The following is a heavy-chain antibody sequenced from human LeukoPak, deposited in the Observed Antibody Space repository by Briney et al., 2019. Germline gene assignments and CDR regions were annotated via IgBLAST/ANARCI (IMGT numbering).Heavy chain of an antibody. V-gene: IGHV1-46*01. J-gene: IGHJ4*02. CDR1: GYTFTSYY. CDR2: INPSGGST. Sequence: GAAVKVSCKASGYTFTSYYMHWVRQGPGQGLEWMGVINPSGGSTSYAQKYQVRVTMTRDMSTSTAYMELSSLRPEDPAVYSCARVTGYMTEDYFDYWGQGDLITVSS. CDR3: ARVTGYMTEDYFDY. D-gene: IGHD6-13*01.